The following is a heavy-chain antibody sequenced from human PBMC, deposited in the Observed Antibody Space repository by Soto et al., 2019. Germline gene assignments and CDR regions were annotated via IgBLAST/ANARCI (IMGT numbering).Heavy chain of an antibody. V-gene: IGHV1-69*02. Sequence: QVQLVQSGAEVKKPGSSVKVSCKASGGTFSNYTITWVRQAPGQGLEWMGRIIPILDIANYAKKFQGRVTITADKXXXXXXXXXXXXXXXXXXXXXXXXXXXXXPVTVSTHVDYWGQGTLVIVSS. J-gene: IGHJ4*02. CDR3: XXXXXXXPVTVSTHVDY. CDR1: GGTFSNYT. CDR2: IIPILDIA. D-gene: IGHD4-17*01.